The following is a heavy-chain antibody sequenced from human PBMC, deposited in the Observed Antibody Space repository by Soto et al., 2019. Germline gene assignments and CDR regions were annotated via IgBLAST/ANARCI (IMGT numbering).Heavy chain of an antibody. CDR3: ARGMDYYDSSGYFGWFDP. J-gene: IGHJ5*02. D-gene: IGHD3-22*01. V-gene: IGHV1-18*01. Sequence: QVQLVQSGAEVKKPGASVKVSCKASGYTFTSYGISWVRQAPGQGLEWMGWISAYNGNTNYAQKLQGRVTMTTDTSTSKAYMELRSLRSDDTAVYYCARGMDYYDSSGYFGWFDPWGQGTLVTVSS. CDR2: ISAYNGNT. CDR1: GYTFTSYG.